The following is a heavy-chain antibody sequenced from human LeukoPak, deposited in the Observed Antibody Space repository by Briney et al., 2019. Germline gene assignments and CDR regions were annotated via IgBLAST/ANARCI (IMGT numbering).Heavy chain of an antibody. CDR1: GFTFSDYY. Sequence: GGSLRLSCGASGFTFSDYYITWIRQAPGKGLEWISYISGGGNTIYYADSVRGRFTISRDNAKNSLYLQMTSLRAEDTAVYYCAGEWGGGALDVWGQGTVVTVSS. D-gene: IGHD3-16*01. CDR2: ISGGGNTI. CDR3: AGEWGGGALDV. J-gene: IGHJ3*01. V-gene: IGHV3-11*04.